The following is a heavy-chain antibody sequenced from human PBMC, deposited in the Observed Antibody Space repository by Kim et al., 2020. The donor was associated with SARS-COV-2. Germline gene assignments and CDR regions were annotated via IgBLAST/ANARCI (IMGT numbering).Heavy chain of an antibody. D-gene: IGHD6-19*01. J-gene: IGHJ5*02. CDR3: ASSKQWLGGWFDP. Sequence: AQKFQGGVTMTRDTSTSTVYMELSSLRSEDTAVYYCASSKQWLGGWFDPWGQGTLVTVSS. V-gene: IGHV1-46*01.